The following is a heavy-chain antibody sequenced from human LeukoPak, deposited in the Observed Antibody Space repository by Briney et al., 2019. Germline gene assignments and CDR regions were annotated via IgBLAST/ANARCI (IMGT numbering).Heavy chain of an antibody. CDR2: IVVGGGNT. CDR3: ARVRDGYNDAYDI. J-gene: IGHJ3*02. V-gene: IGHV1-58*02. D-gene: IGHD5-24*01. Sequence: GASVKVSCKASGFTFTSSAMQWVRQARGQRLEWIGWIVVGGGNTNYAQKFQERVTITRDMSTSTAYMELSSLRSEDTAVYYCARVRDGYNDAYDIWGQGTMVTVSS. CDR1: GFTFTSSA.